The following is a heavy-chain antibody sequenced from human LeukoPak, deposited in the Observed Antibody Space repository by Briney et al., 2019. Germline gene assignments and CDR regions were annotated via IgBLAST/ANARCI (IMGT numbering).Heavy chain of an antibody. CDR3: ARTNVRYSSSRAGYNWFDP. D-gene: IGHD6-13*01. CDR1: GGSISSGDYY. CDR2: IYYSGST. J-gene: IGHJ5*02. V-gene: IGHV4-30-4*01. Sequence: PSQTLSLTCTVSGGSISSGDYYWSWIRQPPGKGLEWIGYIYYSGSTYYNPSLKSRVTISVDTSKNQFSLKLSSVTAADTAVYYCARTNVRYSSSRAGYNWFDPWGQGTLVTVSS.